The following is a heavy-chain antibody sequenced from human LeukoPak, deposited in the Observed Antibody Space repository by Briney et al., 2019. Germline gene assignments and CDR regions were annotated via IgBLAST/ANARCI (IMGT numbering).Heavy chain of an antibody. CDR2: IYYSGST. D-gene: IGHD1-26*01. CDR1: GGSISSSSYY. V-gene: IGHV4-39*07. J-gene: IGHJ4*02. CDR3: ARIDSLGASDD. Sequence: NSSETLSLTCTVSGGSISSSSYYWGWIRQPPGKGLEWIGSIYYSGSTYYNPSLKSRVTISVDTSKNQFSLKLSSVTAADTAVYYCARIDSLGASDDWGQGTLVTVSS.